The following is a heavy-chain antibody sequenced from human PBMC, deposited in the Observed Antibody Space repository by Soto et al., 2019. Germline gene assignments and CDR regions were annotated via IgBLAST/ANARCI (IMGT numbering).Heavy chain of an antibody. Sequence: TSETLCLTCTVSGGSISSGGYYWSWIRQHPGKGLEWIGEINHSGSTYYNPSLKSRVTISVDTSKNQFSLKLSSVTAADTAVYYCATLRPYYDFWSGSHDAFDIWGQGTMVTVSS. D-gene: IGHD3-3*01. V-gene: IGHV4-31*03. J-gene: IGHJ3*02. CDR3: ATLRPYYDFWSGSHDAFDI. CDR2: INHSGST. CDR1: GGSISSGGYY.